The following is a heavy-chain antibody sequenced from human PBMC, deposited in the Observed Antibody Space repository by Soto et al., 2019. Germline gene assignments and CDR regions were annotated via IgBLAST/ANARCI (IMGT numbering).Heavy chain of an antibody. V-gene: IGHV3-23*01. CDR2: ITGSGGDT. J-gene: IGHJ4*02. CDR1: GFTFSKYV. D-gene: IGHD6-13*01. CDR3: AKGSADTRPYYFDY. Sequence: GGSLRLSCAASGFTFSKYVMSWVRQDTAKGLEWISAITGSGGDTYYADSVKGRFTISRDNSNNMLYLQMSSLRDEDTAVYYCAKGSADTRPYYFDYWGQGTLVTVSS.